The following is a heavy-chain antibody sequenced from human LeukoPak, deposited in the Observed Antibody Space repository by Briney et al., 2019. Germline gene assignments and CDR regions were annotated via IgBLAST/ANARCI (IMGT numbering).Heavy chain of an antibody. CDR1: GFTFNNYA. CDR3: AKDQYSGSYSANFDY. D-gene: IGHD1-26*01. V-gene: IGHV3-23*01. Sequence: GGSLRLSCAASGFTFNNYAMNWVRQAPGKGLEWVSAISGSGGSTYYADSVKGRFTISRDNSKNTLYLQMNSLRAEDTAVYYCAKDQYSGSYSANFDYWGQGTLVTVSS. CDR2: ISGSGGST. J-gene: IGHJ4*02.